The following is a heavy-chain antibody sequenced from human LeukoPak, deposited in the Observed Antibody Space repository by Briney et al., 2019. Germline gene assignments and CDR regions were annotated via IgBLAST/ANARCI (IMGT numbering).Heavy chain of an antibody. CDR1: GGFISSRSYY. V-gene: IGHV4-39*01. J-gene: IGHJ5*02. CDR2: IFYNGKT. Sequence: SETLSLTGTVSGGFISSRSYYWGWLRQPPGRGRVWIGAIFYNGKTYYNPSLRSRVTISVDTSKNQFSLRLTAVTAADTAVYYCARKRGLFAVSFDPWGQGTLVIVSS. D-gene: IGHD1-1*01. CDR3: ARKRGLFAVSFDP.